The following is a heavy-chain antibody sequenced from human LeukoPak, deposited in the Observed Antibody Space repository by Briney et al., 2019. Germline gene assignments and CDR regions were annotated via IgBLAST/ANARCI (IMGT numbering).Heavy chain of an antibody. D-gene: IGHD2-2*01. CDR3: ANGGYCSSTSCYPNWFDP. V-gene: IGHV4-59*01. J-gene: IGHJ5*02. Sequence: NPSETLSLTCSVSGGSISSYYWSWIRQPPGKGLEWIGYIYYSGSTNYNPSLKSRVTISVDTFKNQFSLKLRSVTAADTAVYYCANGGYCSSTSCYPNWFDPWGQGTLVTVSS. CDR1: GGSISSYY. CDR2: IYYSGST.